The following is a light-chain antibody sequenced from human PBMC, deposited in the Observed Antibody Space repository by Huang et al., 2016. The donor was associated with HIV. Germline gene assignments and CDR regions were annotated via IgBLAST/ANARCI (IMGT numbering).Light chain of an antibody. V-gene: IGKV1-5*03. CDR2: KAT. CDR1: QSLSNW. Sequence: DIQMTQSPSTLSASVGDRVVITCRASQSLSNWLAWYQQKPGKAPKLLIYKATTLENGGQSRFIGSGSGTKFTLTISSLQPDDFATYYCQQCNSIPITFGQGTRLEI. CDR3: QQCNSIPIT. J-gene: IGKJ5*01.